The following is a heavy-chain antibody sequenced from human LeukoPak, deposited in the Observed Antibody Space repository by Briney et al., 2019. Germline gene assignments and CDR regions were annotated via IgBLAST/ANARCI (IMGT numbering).Heavy chain of an antibody. CDR1: GGSFSGYY. D-gene: IGHD6-13*01. Sequence: SETLSLTCAVYGGSFSGYYWSWIRQPPGKGLEWIGEINHSGSTNYNPSLKSRVTISVDTSKNQFFLKLSSVTAADTAVNYCARGRNGYSSSWYVNYWGQGTLVTVSS. CDR3: ARGRNGYSSSWYVNY. CDR2: INHSGST. J-gene: IGHJ4*02. V-gene: IGHV4-34*01.